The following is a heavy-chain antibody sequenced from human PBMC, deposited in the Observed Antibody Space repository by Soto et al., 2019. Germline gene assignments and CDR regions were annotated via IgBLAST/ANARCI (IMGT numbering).Heavy chain of an antibody. J-gene: IGHJ4*02. CDR3: ARHQDWAWLLPQLDY. V-gene: IGHV1-2*02. CDR2: INPNSGGT. D-gene: IGHD3-22*01. CDR1: GYTFTGYY. Sequence: QVQLVQSGAEVKKPGASVKVSCKASGYTFTGYYMHWVRQAPGQGLEWMGWINPNSGGTNYAQKFQGRVTLTRDTSISTAYMELSRLRSDDTAVYYCARHQDWAWLLPQLDYWGQGTLVTVSS.